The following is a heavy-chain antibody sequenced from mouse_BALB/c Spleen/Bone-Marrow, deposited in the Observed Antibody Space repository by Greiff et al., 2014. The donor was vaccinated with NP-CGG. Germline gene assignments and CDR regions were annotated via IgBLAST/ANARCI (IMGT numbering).Heavy chain of an antibody. V-gene: IGHV14-3*02. CDR2: IDPANGNT. J-gene: IGHJ2*01. CDR1: GFNIKDTY. D-gene: IGHD2-2*01. CDR3: ASYVYGYYFDY. Sequence: VQLQQSGAEPVKPGASVKLSCTASGFNIKDTYMHWVKQRPEQGLEWIGRIDPANGNTKYDPKFQGKASITADTSSNTAYLQLSSLTSEDTAVYYCASYVYGYYFDYWGQGTTLTVSS.